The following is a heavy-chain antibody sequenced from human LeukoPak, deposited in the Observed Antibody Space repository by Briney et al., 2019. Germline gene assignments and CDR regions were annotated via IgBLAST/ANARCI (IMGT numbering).Heavy chain of an antibody. J-gene: IGHJ3*02. V-gene: IGHV3-43D*03. D-gene: IGHD6-6*01. CDR1: GFTFDDYA. CDR2: ISWDGGST. CDR3: AKDSGGSSPIDAFDI. Sequence: GGSLRLSCAASGFTFDDYAMHWVRQAPGKGLEWVSLISWDGGSTYYADSVKGRFTISRDNSKNSLYLQMNSLRAEDTALYYCAKDSGGSSPIDAFDIWGQGTMVTVSS.